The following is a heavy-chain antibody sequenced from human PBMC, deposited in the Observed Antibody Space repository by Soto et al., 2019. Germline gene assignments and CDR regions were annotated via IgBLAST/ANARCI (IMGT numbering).Heavy chain of an antibody. CDR2: ISRDGSEK. CDR1: EFTFSNYW. CDR3: ARGFGDGWYGGPDY. V-gene: IGHV3-7*01. J-gene: IGHJ4*01. Sequence: EVQLVESGGGLVQPGGSLRLSCAASEFTFSNYWMNWVRQAPGKGLEWVAYISRDGSEKSYVDSVKGRFTISRDNAKKSLFLQMTSLRVEDTAVYYCARGFGDGWYGGPDYWGQGTLVTVSS. D-gene: IGHD6-19*01.